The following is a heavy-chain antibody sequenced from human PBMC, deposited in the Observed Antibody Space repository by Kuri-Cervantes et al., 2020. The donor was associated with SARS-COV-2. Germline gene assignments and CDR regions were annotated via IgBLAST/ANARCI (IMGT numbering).Heavy chain of an antibody. CDR1: GFTFDDYA. CDR2: ISWNSGSI. CDR3: AKLALWTGDHNGKFDC. V-gene: IGHV3-9*01. J-gene: IGHJ4*02. D-gene: IGHD3/OR15-3a*01. Sequence: LSLTCAASGFTFDDYAMHWVRQAPGKGLEWVSGISWNSGSIGYADSVKGRFTTSRDNAKNSLYLQMNSLRAEDTAVYYCAKLALWTGDHNGKFDCWGQGTLVTVSS.